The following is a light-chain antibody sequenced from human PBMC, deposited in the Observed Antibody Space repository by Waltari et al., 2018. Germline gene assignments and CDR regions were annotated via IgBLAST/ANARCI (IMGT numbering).Light chain of an antibody. J-gene: IGLJ2*01. CDR3: SSYTSTDIPVV. CDR1: SSDAGGYNY. CDR2: DVS. Sequence: QSALTQPASVSGSPGQSITISCTGTSSDAGGYNYVSWYQQHPGKVPKLIIYDVSNRPSGVSNRFSGSKSGNTASLSISGLQTEDEAHYYCSSYTSTDIPVVFGGGTKLTVL. V-gene: IGLV2-14*03.